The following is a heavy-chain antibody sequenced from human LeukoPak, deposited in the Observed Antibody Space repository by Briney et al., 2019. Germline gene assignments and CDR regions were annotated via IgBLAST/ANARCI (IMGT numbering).Heavy chain of an antibody. CDR1: GFTFSSYW. Sequence: SGGSLRLSCAASGFTFSSYWMSWVRQAPGKGLEWVANIKQDGSEKYYVDSVKGRFTISRDNAKNSLYLQMNSLRAEDTAVYYCARDGYDSSGYDFDYWGQGTLVTVSS. V-gene: IGHV3-7*01. D-gene: IGHD3-22*01. J-gene: IGHJ4*02. CDR2: IKQDGSEK. CDR3: ARDGYDSSGYDFDY.